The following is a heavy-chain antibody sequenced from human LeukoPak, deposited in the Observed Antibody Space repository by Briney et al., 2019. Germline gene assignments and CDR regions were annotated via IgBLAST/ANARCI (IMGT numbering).Heavy chain of an antibody. CDR1: GFSFSNYA. Sequence: PGGSLRLSCAASGFSFSNYAMSWVRQAPARGPEWFSSIRGGGEKFYADPVRGRFTLSRDDSRNTVYLQLNNLRVEDTAIYYCAKANWVSNADAVWWGQGTQVTVSS. D-gene: IGHD1-1*01. CDR2: IRGGGEK. CDR3: AKANWVSNADAVW. J-gene: IGHJ4*02. V-gene: IGHV3-23*01.